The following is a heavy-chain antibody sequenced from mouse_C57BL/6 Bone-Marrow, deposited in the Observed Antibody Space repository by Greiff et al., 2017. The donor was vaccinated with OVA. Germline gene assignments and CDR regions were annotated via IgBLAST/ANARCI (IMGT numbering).Heavy chain of an antibody. J-gene: IGHJ3*01. V-gene: IGHV3-6*01. D-gene: IGHD4-1*01. CDR3: ARGGPLTDSWFAY. CDR1: GYSITSGYY. CDR2: ISYDGSN. Sequence: DVKLQESGPGLVKPSQSLSLTCSVTGYSITSGYYWNWIRQFPGNKLEWMGYISYDGSNNYNPSLKNRISITRDTSKNQFFLKLNSVTTEDTATYYCARGGPLTDSWFAYWGQGTLVTVSA.